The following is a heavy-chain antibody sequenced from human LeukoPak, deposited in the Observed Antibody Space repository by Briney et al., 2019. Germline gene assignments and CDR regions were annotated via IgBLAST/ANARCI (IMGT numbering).Heavy chain of an antibody. CDR3: ARSENGDYVA. Sequence: GGSLRLSCAASGFTFSSYAMSWVRQAPGKGLEWVSTISGSGATTYFSDSVKGRFTISRDNSKNTLYLQTNSLRGEDTAVYNCARSENGDYVAWGQGALVTVYS. CDR2: ISGSGATT. V-gene: IGHV3-23*01. D-gene: IGHD4-17*01. J-gene: IGHJ5*02. CDR1: GFTFSSYA.